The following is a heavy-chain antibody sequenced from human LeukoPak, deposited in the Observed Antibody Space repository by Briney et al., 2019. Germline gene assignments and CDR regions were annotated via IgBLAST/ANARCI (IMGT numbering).Heavy chain of an antibody. CDR3: AKYAYGSGGNWSDP. V-gene: IGHV3-30*18. J-gene: IGHJ5*02. D-gene: IGHD3-10*01. CDR1: GFTFSSYG. CDR2: ISYDGSNK. Sequence: GGSLRLSCAASGFTFSSYGMHWVRQAPGKGLEWVAVISYDGSNKYYADSVKGRFTISRDNSKNTLYLQMNSLRAEDTAVYYCAKYAYGSGGNWSDPWGQGTLVTVSS.